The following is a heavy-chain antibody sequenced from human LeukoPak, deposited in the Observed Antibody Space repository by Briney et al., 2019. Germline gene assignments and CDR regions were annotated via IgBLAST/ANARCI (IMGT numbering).Heavy chain of an antibody. CDR1: GGSISSSSYY. V-gene: IGHV4-39*01. CDR3: VRLITGHNWLDP. J-gene: IGHJ5*02. CDR2: IYYSGST. D-gene: IGHD3-16*01. Sequence: SETLSLTCTVSGGSISSSSYYWGWIRQPPGKGLEWIGSIYYSGSTYYNPSLKSRVTISVDTSKNQFSLKLSSVTAADTAVYYCVRLITGHNWLDPWGQGTLVTVSS.